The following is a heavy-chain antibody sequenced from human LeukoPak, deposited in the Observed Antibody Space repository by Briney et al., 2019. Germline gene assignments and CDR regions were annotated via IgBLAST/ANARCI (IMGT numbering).Heavy chain of an antibody. J-gene: IGHJ5*02. Sequence: AVGSRRLSCAASGFTFSSYWMSWVRKDPGKGLEWVANIKQDGSEKYYVDSVKGRFTISRDNAKNSLYLQMNSLGAEDTAVYYCAREEEGYYYGSGSYFDPWGQGTLVTVSS. D-gene: IGHD3-10*01. CDR2: IKQDGSEK. CDR1: GFTFSSYW. CDR3: AREEEGYYYGSGSYFDP. V-gene: IGHV3-7*03.